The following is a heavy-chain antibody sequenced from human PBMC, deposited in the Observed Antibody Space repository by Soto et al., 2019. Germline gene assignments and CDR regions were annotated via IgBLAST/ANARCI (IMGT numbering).Heavy chain of an antibody. CDR3: AREMVATIDNWFDP. D-gene: IGHD5-12*01. CDR2: IYYSGST. CDR1: GGSISSYY. Sequence: SETLSLTCTVSGGSISSYYWSWIRQPPGKGLEWIGYIYYSGSTNYNPSLKSRVTISVDTSKNQFSLKLSSVTAADTAVYYCAREMVATIDNWFDPWGQGTLVTVSS. J-gene: IGHJ5*02. V-gene: IGHV4-59*01.